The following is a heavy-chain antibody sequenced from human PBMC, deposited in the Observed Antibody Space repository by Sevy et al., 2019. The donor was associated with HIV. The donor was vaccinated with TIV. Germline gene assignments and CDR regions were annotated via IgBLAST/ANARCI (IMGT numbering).Heavy chain of an antibody. V-gene: IGHV4-59*12. J-gene: IGHJ4*02. Sequence: SETLSLTCTVSGGSISNYFWSWIRQPPGKGLEWIGYIYYSGSANYNPSLKSRVTISVDTSKNQFSLKLSSVTAADTSVYYCARESIGAVGDFDYWGQGTLVTVSS. CDR3: ARESIGAVGDFDY. CDR2: IYYSGSA. CDR1: GGSISNYF. D-gene: IGHD6-13*01.